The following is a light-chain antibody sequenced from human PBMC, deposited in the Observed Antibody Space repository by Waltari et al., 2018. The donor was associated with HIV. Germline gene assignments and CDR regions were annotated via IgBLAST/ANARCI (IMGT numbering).Light chain of an antibody. V-gene: IGLV2-14*01. CDR3: SSYTTTSTVV. CDR2: EVT. CDR1: NSDVGGYNY. Sequence: QSALTQPASVSGSPGQSITISCIGTNSDVGGYNYVSWYQQHPGKAPKLLIYEVTKRPSGMSNRCSGSKSGNTASLTISGLQAEDEADYYCSSYTTTSTVVFGGGTKLTVL. J-gene: IGLJ2*01.